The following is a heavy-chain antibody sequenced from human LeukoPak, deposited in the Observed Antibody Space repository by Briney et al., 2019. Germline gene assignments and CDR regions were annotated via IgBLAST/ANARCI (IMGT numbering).Heavy chain of an antibody. CDR2: IKQDGSEK. V-gene: IGHV3-7*01. CDR3: ARDVYGGYFDY. J-gene: IGHJ4*02. CDR1: GFVSSSYW. D-gene: IGHD4-23*01. Sequence: GGSPRLSCAASGFVSSSYWMTWVRQAPGKGLEWVANIKQDGSEKYYVDSVKGRFTISRDNAKNALYLQMNSLRAEDTAVYYCARDVYGGYFDYWGQGILVTVSS.